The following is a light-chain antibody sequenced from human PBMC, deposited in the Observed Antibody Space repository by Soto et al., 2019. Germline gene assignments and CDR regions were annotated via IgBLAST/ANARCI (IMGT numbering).Light chain of an antibody. CDR3: ESYDSGLSGYV. Sequence: QSVLTQPPSVSGAPGQRVTISCTGSSSNFGAGYDVHWYQQLPGTAPKLLIYGNSNRPSGVPDRFSGSKSGTSASLAITGLQAEDEADYYCESYDSGLSGYVFGTGTKVTVL. V-gene: IGLV1-40*01. CDR2: GNS. CDR1: SSNFGAGYD. J-gene: IGLJ1*01.